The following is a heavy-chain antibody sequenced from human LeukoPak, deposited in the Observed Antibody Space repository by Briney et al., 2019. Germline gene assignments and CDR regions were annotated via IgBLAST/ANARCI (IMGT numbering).Heavy chain of an antibody. CDR1: GYTFTGYY. D-gene: IGHD3-16*01. V-gene: IGHV1-2*02. CDR3: ARFLGGFQYYFDY. Sequence: ASVKVSCKASGYTFTGYYMHWVRQAPGQGLEWMGWINPNSGGTNYAQKFQGRVTMTRDMSTSTVYMELSSLRSEDTAVYYCARFLGGFQYYFDYWVQGTLVTVSS. CDR2: INPNSGGT. J-gene: IGHJ4*02.